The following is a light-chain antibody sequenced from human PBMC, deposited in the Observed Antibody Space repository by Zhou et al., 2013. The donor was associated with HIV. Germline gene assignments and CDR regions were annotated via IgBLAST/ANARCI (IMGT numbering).Light chain of an antibody. CDR1: QGISHY. CDR2: AAS. J-gene: IGKJ4*01. CDR3: QKYNSAPRT. Sequence: DIQMTQSPSSLSASVGDIITIACRASQGISHYLAWYQQKAGKVPKLLIYAASSLQSGVPSRFSGSGSGTNFTLTITSLQPEDVATYYCQKYNSAPRTFGGGTKVRS. V-gene: IGKV1-27*01.